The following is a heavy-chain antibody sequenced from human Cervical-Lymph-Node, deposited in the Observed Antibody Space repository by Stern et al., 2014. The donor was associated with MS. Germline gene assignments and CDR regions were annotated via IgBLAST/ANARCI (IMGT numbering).Heavy chain of an antibody. CDR1: GFTFINYG. V-gene: IGHV3-48*01. Sequence: VQLVQSGGGLVQPGGSLRLSCSASGFTFINYGMNWVRPAPGRGLEWISYISSSRSYIYFADSVKGRFTISRDNAKNSLNLQMNSLRAEDTAVYYCARDMGITGYYFDCWGQGTLVTVSS. D-gene: IGHD6-13*01. J-gene: IGHJ4*02. CDR3: ARDMGITGYYFDC. CDR2: ISSSRSYI.